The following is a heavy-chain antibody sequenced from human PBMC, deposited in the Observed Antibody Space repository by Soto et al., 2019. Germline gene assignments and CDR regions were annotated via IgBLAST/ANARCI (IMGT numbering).Heavy chain of an antibody. CDR3: AKDVENGGGMFDP. D-gene: IGHD3-16*01. J-gene: IGHJ5*02. V-gene: IGHV3-30*18. CDR2: ISYDGSNK. Sequence: GGSLRLSCAASGFTFSSYGMHWVRQAPGKGLEWVAVISYDGSNKYYADSVKGRFTISRDNSKNTLYLQMNSLRAEDTAVYYCAKDVENGGGMFDPWGQGTLVTVSS. CDR1: GFTFSSYG.